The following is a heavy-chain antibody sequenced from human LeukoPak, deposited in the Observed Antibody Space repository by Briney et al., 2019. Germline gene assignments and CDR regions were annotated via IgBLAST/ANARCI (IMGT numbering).Heavy chain of an antibody. CDR2: FDPEDGET. CDR1: GYTLTELS. Sequence: ASVKVSCKVSGYTLTELSMHWVRQAHGKGLEWMGGFDPEDGETIYAQKFQGRVTMTEDTSTDTAYMELSSLRSEDTAVYYCATLGGYYDSSGYLPFDYWGQGTLVTVSS. J-gene: IGHJ4*02. D-gene: IGHD3-22*01. V-gene: IGHV1-24*01. CDR3: ATLGGYYDSSGYLPFDY.